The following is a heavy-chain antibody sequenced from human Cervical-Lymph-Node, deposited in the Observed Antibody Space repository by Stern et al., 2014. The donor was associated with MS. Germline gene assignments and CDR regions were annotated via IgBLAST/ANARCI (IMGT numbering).Heavy chain of an antibody. CDR3: ARVHYDFWGGPRSFDL. CDR1: GFTLTSYW. Sequence: EVQLVESGGGLVQPGGSLRLSCAASGFTLTSYWMTWVRQAPGKGLEWVGNIKYDGSEKYYVSSVSGRFSISRDNAENSVRLQVNSLIAADTAVYYCARVHYDFWGGPRSFDLWGQGTMVTVSS. D-gene: IGHD3-3*01. J-gene: IGHJ3*01. V-gene: IGHV3-7*01. CDR2: IKYDGSEK.